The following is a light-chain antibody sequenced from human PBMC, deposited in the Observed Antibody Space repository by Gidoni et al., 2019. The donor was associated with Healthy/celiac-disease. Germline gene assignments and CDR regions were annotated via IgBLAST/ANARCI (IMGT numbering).Light chain of an antibody. Sequence: ERVMTQSPATLSVSPGERAPLSCRASQSISSNLAWYQQKPGQAPRLLIYGAFTRATGIPARFSGSGSGTEFTLTISSLQSEDFAVYYCQQYNNWPRTFGQGTKVEIK. CDR3: QQYNNWPRT. V-gene: IGKV3-15*01. J-gene: IGKJ1*01. CDR1: QSISSN. CDR2: GAF.